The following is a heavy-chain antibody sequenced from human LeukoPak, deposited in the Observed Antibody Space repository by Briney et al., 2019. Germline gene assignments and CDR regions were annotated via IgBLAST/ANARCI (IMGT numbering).Heavy chain of an antibody. Sequence: GASVKVSCKTSGYTFTDYCMHWARQAPGQGLEWMGWINPNTGVTNYAQKFQGRVTMTRDTSITTAYMDLTRLRSDDTAVYFCARALHIRRPHFDSWGQGILVTVSS. CDR1: GYTFTDYC. CDR3: ARALHIRRPHFDS. CDR2: INPNTGVT. D-gene: IGHD1-14*01. J-gene: IGHJ4*02. V-gene: IGHV1-2*02.